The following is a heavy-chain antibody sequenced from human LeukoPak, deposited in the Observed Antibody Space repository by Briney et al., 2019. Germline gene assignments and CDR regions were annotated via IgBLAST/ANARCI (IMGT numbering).Heavy chain of an antibody. CDR1: GFTFSSYA. Sequence: GGSLRLSCAASGFTFSSYAMSWVRQAPGKGLEWVSAISGSGGSTYYADSVKGRFTISRDNSKNTLYLQMNSLRAEDTAIYYCAKDLYSSSGCFEYWGQGTLVTVSS. CDR2: ISGSGGST. V-gene: IGHV3-23*01. D-gene: IGHD6-13*01. J-gene: IGHJ4*02. CDR3: AKDLYSSSGCFEY.